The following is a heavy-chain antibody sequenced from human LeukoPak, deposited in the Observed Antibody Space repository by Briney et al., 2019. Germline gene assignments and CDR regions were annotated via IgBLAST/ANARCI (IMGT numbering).Heavy chain of an antibody. Sequence: GGSLRLSCAASGFTFSTYAITWVRQGPGRGLEWVSAIRPDGDRTYYANSVRGRFTISRDNSKDTVYLQINGLRVEDTAVYYCAREQSGTRGWYTVDYWGQGTLVTVSS. D-gene: IGHD6-19*01. CDR2: IRPDGDRT. J-gene: IGHJ4*02. CDR1: GFTFSTYA. V-gene: IGHV3-23*01. CDR3: AREQSGTRGWYTVDY.